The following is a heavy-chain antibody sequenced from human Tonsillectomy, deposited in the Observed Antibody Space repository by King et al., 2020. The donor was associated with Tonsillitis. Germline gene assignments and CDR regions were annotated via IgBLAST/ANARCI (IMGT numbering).Heavy chain of an antibody. V-gene: IGHV3-21*01. CDR3: ARDLMVRGEGALGAFDI. Sequence: VQLVESGGGLVKPGGSLRLSCAASGFTFSSYSMNWVRQAPGKGLEWVSSISSSSSYIYYADSVKGRFTISRDNAKNSLYLQMNSLRAEDTAVYYCARDLMVRGEGALGAFDIWGQGTMVTVSS. D-gene: IGHD3-10*01. CDR1: GFTFSSYS. CDR2: ISSSSSYI. J-gene: IGHJ3*02.